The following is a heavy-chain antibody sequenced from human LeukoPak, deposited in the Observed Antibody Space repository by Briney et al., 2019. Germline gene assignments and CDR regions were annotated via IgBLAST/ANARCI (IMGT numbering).Heavy chain of an antibody. J-gene: IGHJ6*04. CDR1: GYTFTSYY. V-gene: IGHV1-46*01. Sequence: ASVKVSCKASGYTFTSYYMHWVRQAPGQGLEWMGIINPSGGSTSYAQKFQGRVTMTRDTSTSTVYMELSSLRSEDTAVYYCARVGAALEAYSSSWYVLVVWGKGTTVTVSS. CDR3: ARVGAALEAYSSSWYVLVV. CDR2: INPSGGST. D-gene: IGHD6-13*01.